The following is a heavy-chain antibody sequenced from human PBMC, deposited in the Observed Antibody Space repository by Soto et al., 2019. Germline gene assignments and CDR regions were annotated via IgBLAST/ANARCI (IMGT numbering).Heavy chain of an antibody. J-gene: IGHJ3*01. V-gene: IGHV3-30*18. Sequence: GGSLRLSCEASGFIFTNYGMHWVRQAPGKGLEWVAVVLSDGSIEDYADSVKCLLSRSRDNSKNMVYLKLSSLRVEDTAVSFSANISGYPPWAADGFDGWGQGTMVTVSS. D-gene: IGHD3-10*01. CDR1: GFIFTNYG. CDR2: VLSDGSIE. CDR3: ANISGYPPWAADGFDG.